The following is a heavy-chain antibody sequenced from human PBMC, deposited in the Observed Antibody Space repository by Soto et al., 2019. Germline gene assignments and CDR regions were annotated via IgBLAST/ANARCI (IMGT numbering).Heavy chain of an antibody. CDR3: TTGYSYGFFDY. CDR2: IKSKTDGGTT. CDR1: GFTFSNAW. J-gene: IGHJ4*02. Sequence: SLRLSCAASGFTFSNAWMSWVRQAPGKGLEWVGRIKSKTDGGTTDYAAPVKGRFTISRDDSKNTLYLQMNSLKTEDTAVYYCTTGYSYGFFDYWGQGTLVTVSS. D-gene: IGHD5-18*01. V-gene: IGHV3-15*01.